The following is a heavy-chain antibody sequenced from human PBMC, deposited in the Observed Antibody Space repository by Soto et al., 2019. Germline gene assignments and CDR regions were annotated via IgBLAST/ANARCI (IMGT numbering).Heavy chain of an antibody. J-gene: IGHJ6*02. Sequence: QVQLVQSGAEVKKPGASVMVSCKASGYTFTGYYIHWVRQAPGQGLEWMGWIHPNSGGANYAQKFQGWVTMPRETSISTAYMELNRPRSDETAVYYCASDRGYGMDVWGQGTTVTVSS. V-gene: IGHV1-2*04. CDR2: IHPNSGGA. CDR1: GYTFTGYY. CDR3: ASDRGYGMDV.